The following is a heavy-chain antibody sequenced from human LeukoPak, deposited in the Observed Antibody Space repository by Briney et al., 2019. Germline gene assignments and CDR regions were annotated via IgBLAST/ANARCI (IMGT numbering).Heavy chain of an antibody. CDR2: ISWNSGTK. D-gene: IGHD6-19*01. CDR3: AKAAGDWFFDL. CDR1: GFTFDDYA. V-gene: IGHV3-9*01. J-gene: IGHJ2*01. Sequence: SLRLSCAASGFTFDDYAMHWVRQAPGKGLEWVSGISWNSGTKGYADSVKGRFTISRDNDQKSLYLLMNSLRPEDTALYYCAKAAGDWFFDLWGRGTLVSVPS.